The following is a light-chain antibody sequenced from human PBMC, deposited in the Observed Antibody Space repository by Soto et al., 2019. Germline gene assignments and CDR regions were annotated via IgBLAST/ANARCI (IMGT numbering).Light chain of an antibody. J-gene: IGKJ4*01. Sequence: AIRMTQSPSSLSASTGDRVTITCRASQGISSYLAWYQQKPGKAPKLLIYAASTLQSGVPSRFSGSGSGTDFTLTISCLQSEDFATYYCQQYYSYPLLSFGGGTKAEIK. CDR3: QQYYSYPLLS. V-gene: IGKV1-8*01. CDR1: QGISSY. CDR2: AAS.